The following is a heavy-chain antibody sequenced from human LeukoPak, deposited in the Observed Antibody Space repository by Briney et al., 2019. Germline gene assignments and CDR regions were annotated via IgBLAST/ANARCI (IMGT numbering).Heavy chain of an antibody. CDR2: ISYDGSNK. V-gene: IGHV3-30*18. Sequence: QPGGSLRLSCAASGFTFSSYGMHWVRQAPGKGLEWVAVISYDGSNKYYADSVKGRFTISRDNSKNTLYLQMNSLRAEDTAVYYCAKTYGDSFFDYWGQGTVVTVSS. D-gene: IGHD4-17*01. CDR1: GFTFSSYG. CDR3: AKTYGDSFFDY. J-gene: IGHJ4*02.